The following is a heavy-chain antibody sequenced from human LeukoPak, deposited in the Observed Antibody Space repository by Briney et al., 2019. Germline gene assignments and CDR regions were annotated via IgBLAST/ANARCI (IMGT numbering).Heavy chain of an antibody. D-gene: IGHD4-17*01. CDR1: GGSISSGSYY. CDR2: IYTSGST. Sequence: SQTLSLTCTVSGGSISSGSYYWSWIRQPAGKGLEWIGRIYTSGSTNYNPSLKGRVTISVDTSKNQFSLKLSSVTAADTAVYYCARGYYGVLRVYYYYGMDVWGQGTTVTVSS. CDR3: ARGYYGVLRVYYYYGMDV. V-gene: IGHV4-61*02. J-gene: IGHJ6*02.